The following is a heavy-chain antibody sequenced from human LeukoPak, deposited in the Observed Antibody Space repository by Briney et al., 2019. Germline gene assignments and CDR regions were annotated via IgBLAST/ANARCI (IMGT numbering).Heavy chain of an antibody. CDR1: GGSFSGYY. D-gene: IGHD2-15*01. J-gene: IGHJ5*02. CDR3: ARSRVARKYCSGGSCFWFDP. V-gene: IGHV4-34*01. CDR2: INHSGST. Sequence: SETLSLTCAVYGGSFSGYYWSWIRQPPGKGLEWIGEINHSGSTNYNPSLKSRVTISVDTSKNQFSLKPSSVTAADTAVYYCARSRVARKYCSGGSCFWFDPWGQGTLVTVSS.